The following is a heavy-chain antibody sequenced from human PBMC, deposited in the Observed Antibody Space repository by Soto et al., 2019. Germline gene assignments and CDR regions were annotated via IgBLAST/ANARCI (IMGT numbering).Heavy chain of an antibody. CDR2: IYWDDDK. D-gene: IGHD3-16*01. CDR1: GFSLTTRGVG. V-gene: IGHV2-5*02. CDR3: AHIPNYYQYDCFDP. Sequence: QITLKESGPTLVKPTQTLTLTCTFSGFSLTTRGVGVGWIRQPPGKALECLALIYWDDDKRYSPSLQSRLSITEDTSKNQVVLTMTNVDPVDTATYYCAHIPNYYQYDCFDPWGQGTLVSVSS. J-gene: IGHJ5*02.